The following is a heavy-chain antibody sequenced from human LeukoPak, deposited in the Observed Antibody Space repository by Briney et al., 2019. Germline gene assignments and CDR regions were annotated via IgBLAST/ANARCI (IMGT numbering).Heavy chain of an antibody. J-gene: IGHJ5*02. D-gene: IGHD3-3*01. CDR2: IIPNSGGT. CDR3: ARDYDFWSGYQNNWFDP. V-gene: IGHV1-2*02. CDR1: GYTFTGYY. Sequence: RASVKVSCRSSGYTFTGYYLHWVRQAPGQGLEWMGWIIPNSGGTNYAQKFQGRVTMTRDTSISTAYMELSRLRSDDTAVYYCARDYDFWSGYQNNWFDPWGQGTLVTVSS.